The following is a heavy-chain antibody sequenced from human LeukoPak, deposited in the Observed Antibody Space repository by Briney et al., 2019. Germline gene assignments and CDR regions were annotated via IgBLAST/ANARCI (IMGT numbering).Heavy chain of an antibody. CDR2: ISGSGGST. V-gene: IGHV3-23*01. CDR1: GFTFNIYA. D-gene: IGHD3-16*01. CDR3: TKDRSYGYDY. J-gene: IGHJ4*02. Sequence: PGGSLRLSCAASGFTFNIYAMNWVRQAPGKGLEWVSAISGSGGSTYYADSVKGRFTISGDNSKNTLFLQMNSLRVEDTAVYYCTKDRSYGYDYWGQGTLVTVSS.